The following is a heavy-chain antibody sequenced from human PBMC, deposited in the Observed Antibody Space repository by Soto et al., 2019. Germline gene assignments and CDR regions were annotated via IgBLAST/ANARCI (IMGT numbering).Heavy chain of an antibody. CDR1: GGSISSGGYS. D-gene: IGHD6-13*01. CDR3: ARARAYSSSWYVTDY. Sequence: SETLSLTCAVSGGSISSGGYSWSWIRQPPGKGLEWIGYIYHSGSTYYNPSLKSRVTISVDTSKNQFSLKLSSVTAADTAVYYCARARAYSSSWYVTDYWGQGTLVTVSS. J-gene: IGHJ4*02. V-gene: IGHV4-30-2*01. CDR2: IYHSGST.